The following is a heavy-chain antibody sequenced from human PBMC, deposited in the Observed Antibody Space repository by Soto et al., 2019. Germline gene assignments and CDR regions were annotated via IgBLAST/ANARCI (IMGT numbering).Heavy chain of an antibody. CDR1: GGSISSGDYY. D-gene: IGHD6-6*01. Sequence: SETLSLTCTVSGGSISSGDYYWSWIRQPPGKGLEWIGYIYYSGSTYYNPSLKSRLIISVDTSKNQFSLKLSSATAADTAVYYCARERPDGARLDPWGQGTLVTVSP. V-gene: IGHV4-30-4*01. CDR3: ARERPDGARLDP. CDR2: IYYSGST. J-gene: IGHJ5*02.